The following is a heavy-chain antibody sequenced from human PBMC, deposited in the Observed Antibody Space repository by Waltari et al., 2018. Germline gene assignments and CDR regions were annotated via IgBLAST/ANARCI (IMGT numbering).Heavy chain of an antibody. J-gene: IGHJ6*03. CDR3: ARCGCSGGSCYPYMDV. V-gene: IGHV4-34*01. CDR2: INHSGSN. CDR1: GGSFSGYY. D-gene: IGHD2-15*01. Sequence: QVQLQQWGAGLLKPSETLSLTCAVYGGSFSGYYWSWIRQPPGKGLEWIGEINHSGSNNYNPSLKSRVTISVDTSKNHVSLKLSSVTAADTAVYYCARCGCSGGSCYPYMDVWGKGTTVTVSS.